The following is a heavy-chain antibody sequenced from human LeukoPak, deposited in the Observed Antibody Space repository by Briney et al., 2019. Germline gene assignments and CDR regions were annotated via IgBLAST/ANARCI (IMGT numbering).Heavy chain of an antibody. V-gene: IGHV3-7*01. CDR1: GGSISSSSYY. Sequence: ETLCLTCTVSGGSISSSSYYWGWIRQPPGKGLEWVATIRQDGSQKYYVDSVKGRFTISRDNAKNSLYLQMNSLRAEDTAVYYCARESGSVTSEVDFDYWGQGTLVTVSS. CDR3: ARESGSVTSEVDFDY. D-gene: IGHD4-17*01. CDR2: IRQDGSQK. J-gene: IGHJ4*02.